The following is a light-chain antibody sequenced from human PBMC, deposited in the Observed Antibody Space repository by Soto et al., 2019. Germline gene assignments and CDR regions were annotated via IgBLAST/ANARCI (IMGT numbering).Light chain of an antibody. CDR2: EGS. J-gene: IGLJ2*01. Sequence: QSALTQPASVSGSPGQSITISCTGTSSDVGSYNLVSWYQQHPGKAPKLMIYEGSKRPSGVSNRFSGSKSGNTASLTISGRQAEDVADYYCCSYAGSSTPVVFGGGTKLTVL. CDR3: CSYAGSSTPVV. V-gene: IGLV2-23*01. CDR1: SSDVGSYNL.